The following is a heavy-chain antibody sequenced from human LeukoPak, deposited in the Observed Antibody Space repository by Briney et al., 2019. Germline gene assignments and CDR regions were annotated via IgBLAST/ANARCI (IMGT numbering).Heavy chain of an antibody. D-gene: IGHD3-10*01. V-gene: IGHV3-21*01. J-gene: IGHJ6*03. CDR2: ISTTSSSSYI. Sequence: PGGSLRLSCAASGFTFSRYAMNWVRQAPGKGLEWVSSISTTSSSSYIHYADSMKGRFPISRDNAKSSLYLQMNSLRAEDTAAYYCARVMAGYSYMDVWGKGTTVTVSS. CDR1: GFTFSRYA. CDR3: ARVMAGYSYMDV.